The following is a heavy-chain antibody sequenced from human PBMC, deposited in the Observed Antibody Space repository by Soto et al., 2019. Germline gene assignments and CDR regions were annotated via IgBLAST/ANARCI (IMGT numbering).Heavy chain of an antibody. CDR1: QYRFNSYW. J-gene: IGHJ6*02. CDR3: ARRGSNGAYVYYPMDV. D-gene: IGHD3-16*01. V-gene: IGHV5-51*01. Sequence: HGESLKISCKGSQYRFNSYWIGWVRQRPGKGLEWIGMIYPGDSDTTYSPSFEGQVTMSVDKSISTAYLEWNSLKASDSATYYCARRGSNGAYVYYPMDVWGQGTTVTVSS. CDR2: IYPGDSDT.